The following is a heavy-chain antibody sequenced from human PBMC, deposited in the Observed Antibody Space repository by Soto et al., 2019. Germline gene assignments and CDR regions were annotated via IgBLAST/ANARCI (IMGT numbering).Heavy chain of an antibody. Sequence: QVQLVQSGAEVKKPGSSVKVSCKASGGTFSSYAISWVRQAPGQGLEWMGGIIPIFGTANYAQKFQGRVTITADESTSTAYMELSSLRSEDTAVYYCARSAYYYDSSGYLYPLDYWGQGTLVTASS. D-gene: IGHD3-22*01. J-gene: IGHJ4*02. CDR1: GGTFSSYA. CDR2: IIPIFGTA. V-gene: IGHV1-69*12. CDR3: ARSAYYYDSSGYLYPLDY.